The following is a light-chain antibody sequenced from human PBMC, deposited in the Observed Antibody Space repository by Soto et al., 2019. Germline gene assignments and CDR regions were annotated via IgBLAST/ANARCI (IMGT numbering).Light chain of an antibody. CDR1: QSVSRN. CDR2: GAS. V-gene: IGKV3-15*01. Sequence: EIVMTRSPATLSVSPGERATLSCRASQSVSRNLAWYQQKPGQAPRLLIYGASTRATGIPARFSGSGSGTEFTLTISSLQSEDFAVYYCHQYNDWPPWTFGQGTKVEIK. J-gene: IGKJ1*01. CDR3: HQYNDWPPWT.